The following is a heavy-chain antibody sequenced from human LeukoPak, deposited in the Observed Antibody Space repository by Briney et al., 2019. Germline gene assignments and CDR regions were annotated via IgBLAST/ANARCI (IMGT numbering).Heavy chain of an antibody. J-gene: IGHJ3*01. CDR3: ARDEIPSGT. D-gene: IGHD6-25*01. CDR2: VSSTGGTT. Sequence: GGSLRLSCAASGFTFSTYGMSWVRQAPGKGLEWVSAVSSTGGTTYYADSVKGRFTISRDNSRSTVDLQMNSLRVEDTGIYYCARDEIPSGTWGQGTMVIVSS. V-gene: IGHV3-23*01. CDR1: GFTFSTYG.